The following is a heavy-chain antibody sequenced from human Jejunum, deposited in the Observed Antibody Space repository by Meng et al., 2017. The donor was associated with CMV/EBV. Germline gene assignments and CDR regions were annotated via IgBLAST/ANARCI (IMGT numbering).Heavy chain of an antibody. CDR1: TYTFTSYG. CDR3: ARASRVLGGFDY. D-gene: IGHD3-16*01. J-gene: IGHJ4*02. V-gene: IGHV1-8*01. Sequence: QLVPPWPKGKKPGDSRQVASKASTYTFTSYGVNWVLHGTGQGLEWMGWMNPHRGTTGYAQKFQGRVTMTRDTSTSTVHMEVSSLRSADTAVYYCARASRVLGGFDYWCQGTLVTVSS. CDR2: MNPHRGTT.